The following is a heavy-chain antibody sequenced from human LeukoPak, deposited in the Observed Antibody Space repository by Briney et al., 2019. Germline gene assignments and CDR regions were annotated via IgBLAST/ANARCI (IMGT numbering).Heavy chain of an antibody. J-gene: IGHJ4*02. CDR2: INHSGST. CDR3: ARGRPPNY. Sequence: SETLSLTCAVYGGTFSGYYWSWIRQPPGKGLKGIGEINHSGSTNYNPSLKSRVTISVDTSKNQFSLKLSSVTAADTAVYYCARGRPPNYWGQGTLVTVSS. V-gene: IGHV4-34*01. CDR1: GGTFSGYY.